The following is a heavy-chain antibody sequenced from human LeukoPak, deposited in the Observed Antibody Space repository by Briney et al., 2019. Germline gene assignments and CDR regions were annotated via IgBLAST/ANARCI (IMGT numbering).Heavy chain of an antibody. Sequence: GGSLRLSCAASGFTFSSYGMHWVRQAPGKGLEWVAFIRYDGSNKYHADSVKGRFTISRDNSKNTLFLQMSSLRTEDTAVYYCAKDRDWASAVGTDFEYWGQGTLVTVSS. V-gene: IGHV3-30*02. D-gene: IGHD6-13*01. CDR1: GFTFSSYG. CDR3: AKDRDWASAVGTDFEY. J-gene: IGHJ4*02. CDR2: IRYDGSNK.